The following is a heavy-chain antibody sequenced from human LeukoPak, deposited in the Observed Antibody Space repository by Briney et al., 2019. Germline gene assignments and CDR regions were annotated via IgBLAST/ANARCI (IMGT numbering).Heavy chain of an antibody. J-gene: IGHJ4*02. CDR2: IWIGGNYA. D-gene: IGHD4-11*01. V-gene: IGHV3-33*01. CDR1: GYSFSSHA. CDR3: ARDGQTIVPYALDR. Sequence: GGSLRLSCAASGYSFSSHAVHWVRQAPGKGLEWVAQIWIGGNYAYYGDSVEGRFFISRDDSQNTAYLQMNSVRVDDTAVYYCARDGQTIVPYALDRWGRGTLVTVSS.